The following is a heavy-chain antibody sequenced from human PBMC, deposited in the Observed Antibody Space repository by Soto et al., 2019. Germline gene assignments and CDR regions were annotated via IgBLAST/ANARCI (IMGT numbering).Heavy chain of an antibody. V-gene: IGHV3-23*01. D-gene: IGHD4-17*01. CDR3: AKDYVTVTPRYSSFSCV. J-gene: IGHJ3*01. Sequence: EVQLLESGGRLVQPGGSLTVSCAASGFTSGTYAISWVRQAPGKGLEWVSGITETSRTTYYADSVRGRFTISRDISKNTVYLQMTSLRADDTGVYYCAKDYVTVTPRYSSFSCVWGQGTMVTVSS. CDR2: ITETSRTT. CDR1: GFTSGTYA.